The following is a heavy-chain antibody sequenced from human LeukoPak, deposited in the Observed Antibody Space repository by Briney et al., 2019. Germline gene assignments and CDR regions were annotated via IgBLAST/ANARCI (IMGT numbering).Heavy chain of an antibody. CDR3: ARDYDILTGYYDSGYYFDY. D-gene: IGHD3-9*01. J-gene: IGHJ4*02. CDR1: GFTFSSYS. V-gene: IGHV3-21*01. Sequence: PGGSLRLSCAASGFTFSSYSMNWVRQAPGKGLEWVSSISSSGSYIYYADSVKGRFTISRDNAKNSLYLQMNSLRAEDTAVYYCARDYDILTGYYDSGYYFDYWGQGTLVTVSS. CDR2: ISSSGSYI.